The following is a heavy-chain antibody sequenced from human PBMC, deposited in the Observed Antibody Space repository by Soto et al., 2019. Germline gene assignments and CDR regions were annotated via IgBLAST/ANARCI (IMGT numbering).Heavy chain of an antibody. CDR2: IKSKTDGGTT. Sequence: GGSLRLSCAASGFTFSNAWMSWVRQAPGKGLEWVGRIKSKTDGGTTDYAAPVKGRFTISRDDSKNTLYLQMNSLKTEDTAVYYCTTHSMITFGGVIVSVYWGQGTLVTVSS. J-gene: IGHJ4*02. CDR3: TTHSMITFGGVIVSVY. CDR1: GFTFSNAW. V-gene: IGHV3-15*01. D-gene: IGHD3-16*02.